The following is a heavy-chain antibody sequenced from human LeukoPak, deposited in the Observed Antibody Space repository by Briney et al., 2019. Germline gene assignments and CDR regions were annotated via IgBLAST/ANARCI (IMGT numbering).Heavy chain of an antibody. V-gene: IGHV1-18*01. D-gene: IGHD1-26*01. Sequence: ASVKVSCKTSGYTFTSYGISWLRQAPGQGLEWMGWISTYNGHTNYAQKLQGRVTMTTDTSTSTAYMELRNLRSDDTAVYYCARGGRWELPRPYAFDIWGQGTMVTVSS. CDR2: ISTYNGHT. CDR3: ARGGRWELPRPYAFDI. CDR1: GYTFTSYG. J-gene: IGHJ3*02.